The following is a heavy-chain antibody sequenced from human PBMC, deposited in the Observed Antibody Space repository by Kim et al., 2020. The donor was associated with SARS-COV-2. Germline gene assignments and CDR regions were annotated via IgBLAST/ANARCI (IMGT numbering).Heavy chain of an antibody. CDR3: ARRCFSPSCYLY. CDR1: GGSISGSGYY. J-gene: IGHJ4*02. CDR2: IYYTGST. Sequence: SETLSLTCAVSGGSISGSGYYWGWIRQPPGEGLEWIGNIYYTGSTSYNPSLKSRVAIFVDTSKNQFSLQLTSVTAADTAVYFCARRCFSPSCYLYWGQGTLVTVSS. V-gene: IGHV4-39*01. D-gene: IGHD2-2*01.